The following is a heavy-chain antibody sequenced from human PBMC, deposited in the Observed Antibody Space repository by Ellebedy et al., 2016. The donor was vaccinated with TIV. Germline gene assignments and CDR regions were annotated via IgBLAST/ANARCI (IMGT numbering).Heavy chain of an antibody. V-gene: IGHV1-18*01. CDR1: GYTFISFA. CDR3: ARSPGRYYTSGSYWFDP. CDR2: ISSYNRNT. D-gene: IGHD3-10*01. J-gene: IGHJ5*02. Sequence: AVSVKVSCKASGYTFISFAISWVRQAPGQGLEWMGSISSYNRNTDYAQKFQGRVTMTTDTSTSTAYMELRSLRSDDTAVYYCARSPGRYYTSGSYWFDPWGQGTLVTVSS.